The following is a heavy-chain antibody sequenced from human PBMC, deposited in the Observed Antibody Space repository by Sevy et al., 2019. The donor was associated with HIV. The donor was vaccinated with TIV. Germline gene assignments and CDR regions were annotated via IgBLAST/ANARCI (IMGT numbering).Heavy chain of an antibody. V-gene: IGHV4-4*07. Sequence: SETLSLTCTVSGVSISSYYWSWIRQLAGKGLEWIGRIYASGRSIYNPSLKSRVTMSVDTSKNQFSLKLSSVTAADTAVYYCARDLALRESWFDPWGQGTLVTVSS. CDR1: GVSISSYY. CDR2: IYASGRS. J-gene: IGHJ5*02. CDR3: ARDLALRESWFDP.